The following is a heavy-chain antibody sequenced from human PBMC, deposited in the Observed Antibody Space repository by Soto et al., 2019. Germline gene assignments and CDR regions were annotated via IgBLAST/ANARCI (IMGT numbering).Heavy chain of an antibody. Sequence: GGSLRLSCAASGFTFSSYGMHWVRQAPGKGLEWVAVIWYDGSNKYYADSVKGRFTISRDNSKNTLYLQMNSLRAEDTAVYYCARDGIYCSSTSCQQNYYYYYYMDVWGKGTTVTVSS. CDR1: GFTFSSYG. CDR3: ARDGIYCSSTSCQQNYYYYYYMDV. J-gene: IGHJ6*03. CDR2: IWYDGSNK. V-gene: IGHV3-33*01. D-gene: IGHD2-2*01.